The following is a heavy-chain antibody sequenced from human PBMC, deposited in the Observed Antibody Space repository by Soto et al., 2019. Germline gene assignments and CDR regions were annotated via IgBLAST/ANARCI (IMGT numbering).Heavy chain of an antibody. Sequence: SETLSLTCTVSGGSISSSSYYWGWIRQPPGKGLEWIGSIYYSGSTYYNPSLKSRVTISVDTSKNQFSLKLSSVTAADTAVYYCARDDNYYYYGMDVWSQGTTVTVSS. CDR2: IYYSGST. CDR3: ARDDNYYYYGMDV. D-gene: IGHD3-22*01. CDR1: GGSISSSSYY. J-gene: IGHJ6*02. V-gene: IGHV4-39*02.